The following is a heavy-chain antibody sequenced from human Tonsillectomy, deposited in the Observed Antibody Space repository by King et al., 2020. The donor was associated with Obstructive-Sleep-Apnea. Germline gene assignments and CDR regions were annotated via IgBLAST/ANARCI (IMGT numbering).Heavy chain of an antibody. V-gene: IGHV1-46*01. CDR2: INPSGGST. D-gene: IGHD6-19*01. Sequence: VQSGAEVKKPGASVKVSCKASGYTFTSYYMHWVRQAPGQGLEWMGIINPSGGSTSYAQKFQGRLTMTWDTSTSTVYMDLSSLRSEDTAVYYCAREYSSGWMYYYGMDVWGQGTTVIVSS. CDR1: GYTFTSYY. CDR3: AREYSSGWMYYYGMDV. J-gene: IGHJ6*02.